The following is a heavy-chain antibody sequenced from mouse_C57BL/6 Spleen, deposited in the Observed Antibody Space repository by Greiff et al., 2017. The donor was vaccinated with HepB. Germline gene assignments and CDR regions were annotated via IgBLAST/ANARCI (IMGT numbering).Heavy chain of an antibody. D-gene: IGHD1-1*01. V-gene: IGHV1-80*01. Sequence: QVQLQQSGAELVKPGASVKISCKASGYAFSSYWMNWVKQRPGKGLEWIGQIYPGDGDTNYNGKFKGKATLTADKSTSTAYMQLSSLTSEDSAVYFCARSDYGSSLFDYWGKGTTLTVSS. CDR1: GYAFSSYW. CDR2: IYPGDGDT. J-gene: IGHJ2*01. CDR3: ARSDYGSSLFDY.